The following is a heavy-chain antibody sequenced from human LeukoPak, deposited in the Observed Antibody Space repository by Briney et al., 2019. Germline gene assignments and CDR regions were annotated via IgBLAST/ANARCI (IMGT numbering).Heavy chain of an antibody. CDR1: GFTFSSCA. D-gene: IGHD5-18*01. V-gene: IGHV3-23*01. Sequence: GGSLRLSCAASGFTFSSCAISWVRQAPGKGLEWVSAISGSGGSTYYADSAKGRFTISRDNSKNTLYLQMNSLRAEDTAVYYCAKDRVGGYSYGLDPFELWGQGPMVTVSS. CDR2: ISGSGGST. J-gene: IGHJ3*01. CDR3: AKDRVGGYSYGLDPFEL.